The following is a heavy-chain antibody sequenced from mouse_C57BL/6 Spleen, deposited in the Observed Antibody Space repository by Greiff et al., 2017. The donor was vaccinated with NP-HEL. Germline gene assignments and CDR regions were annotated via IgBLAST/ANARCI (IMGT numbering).Heavy chain of an antibody. CDR3: ARSALPYYFDY. CDR2: IYPGDGDT. Sequence: QVQLQQSGPELVKPGASVKISCKASGYAFSSSWMNWVKQRPGKGLEWIGRIYPGDGDTNYNGKFKGKATLTADKSSSTAYMQLSSLTSEDSAVYFCARSALPYYFDYWGQGTTLTVSS. J-gene: IGHJ2*01. CDR1: GYAFSSSW. V-gene: IGHV1-82*01.